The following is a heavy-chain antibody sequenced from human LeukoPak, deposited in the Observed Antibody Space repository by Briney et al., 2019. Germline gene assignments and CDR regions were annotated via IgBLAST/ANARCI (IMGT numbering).Heavy chain of an antibody. CDR3: ARVFRYCSGGSCYVGLDY. CDR2: ISSSSSYI. D-gene: IGHD2-15*01. V-gene: IGHV3-21*01. J-gene: IGHJ4*02. Sequence: GGSLRLSCAAPGFTFSSYSMNWVRQAPGKGLEWDSSISSSSSYIYYADSVKGRFTISRDNAKNSLYLQMNSLRAEDTAVYYCARVFRYCSGGSCYVGLDYWGQGTLVTVSS. CDR1: GFTFSSYS.